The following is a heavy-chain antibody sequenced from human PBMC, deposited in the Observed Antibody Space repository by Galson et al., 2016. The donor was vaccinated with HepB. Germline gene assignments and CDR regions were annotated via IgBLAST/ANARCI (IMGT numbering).Heavy chain of an antibody. CDR1: GIDVKTNY. D-gene: IGHD5-12*01. V-gene: IGHV3-66*01. Sequence: SLRLSCAASGIDVKTNYMSWVRQAPGKGLEWVLVLQSTGISNYADSVTGRFTISRDISRNSLSLQMNNLRTDDTGVYCCARVFPSGYRSPFHAYDVWGQGTLVTVS. CDR3: ARVFPSGYRSPFHAYDV. CDR2: LQSTGIS. J-gene: IGHJ3*01.